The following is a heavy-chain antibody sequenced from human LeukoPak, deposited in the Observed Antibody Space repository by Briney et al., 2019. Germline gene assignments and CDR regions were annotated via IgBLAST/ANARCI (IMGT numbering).Heavy chain of an antibody. D-gene: IGHD6-19*01. Sequence: ASVKVSCKASGYTFTNYYIHWVRQAPGQGLEWMGIINPSGGSTSYAQKFQGRVTMTTDTSTSTAYMELRSLRSDDTAVYYCASSSGWEGFDYWGQGTLVAVSS. CDR1: GYTFTNYY. CDR3: ASSSGWEGFDY. CDR2: INPSGGST. V-gene: IGHV1-46*01. J-gene: IGHJ4*02.